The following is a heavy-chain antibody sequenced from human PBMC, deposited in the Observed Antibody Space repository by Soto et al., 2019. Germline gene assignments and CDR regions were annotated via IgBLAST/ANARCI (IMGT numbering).Heavy chain of an antibody. J-gene: IGHJ4*02. CDR3: AKLTYGDPVDY. CDR2: ISGSGVST. CDR1: GFKFDDYA. Sequence: PGGSLRLSCAASGFKFDDYAMHWVRQAPGKGLEWVSTISGSGVSTSYADSVKGRFTISRDNSENTLYLQMNSLRAEDTAVYYCAKLTYGDPVDYWGQGTLVTVSS. V-gene: IGHV3-23*01. D-gene: IGHD4-17*01.